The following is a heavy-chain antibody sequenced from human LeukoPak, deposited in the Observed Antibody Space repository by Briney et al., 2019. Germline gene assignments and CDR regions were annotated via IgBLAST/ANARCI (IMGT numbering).Heavy chain of an antibody. CDR2: IYTSGST. CDR1: GGSISSGSYY. Sequence: SETLSLTCTVSGGSISSGSYYWSWIRQPAGKGLEWIGRIYTSGSTNYNPSLRSRVTISVDTSKNQFSLKLSSVTAADTAVYYCARDFGGYSYGSASLWFDPWGQGTLVTVSS. CDR3: ARDFGGYSYGSASLWFDP. J-gene: IGHJ5*02. V-gene: IGHV4-61*02. D-gene: IGHD5-18*01.